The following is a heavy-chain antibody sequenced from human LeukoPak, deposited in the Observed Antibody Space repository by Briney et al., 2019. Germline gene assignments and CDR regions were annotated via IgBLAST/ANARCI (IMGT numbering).Heavy chain of an antibody. CDR1: GFTFSSYG. D-gene: IGHD5-12*01. V-gene: IGHV3-30*18. CDR3: AKDIDIVATILDY. CDR2: ISYDGSNK. J-gene: IGHJ4*02. Sequence: PGGSLRLSCAASGFTFSSYGMHWVRQAPGKGLEWVAVISYDGSNKYYADSVKGRFTISRDNSKNTLYLQMNSLRAEDTAVYYCAKDIDIVATILDYWGQGTLVTVSS.